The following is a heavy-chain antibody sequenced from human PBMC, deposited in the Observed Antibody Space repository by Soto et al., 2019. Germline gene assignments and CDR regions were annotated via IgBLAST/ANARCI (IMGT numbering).Heavy chain of an antibody. Sequence: GGSLRLSCAASGFTFSSYSMNWVRQAPGKGLEWVAVISYDGSNKYYADSVKGRFTISRDNSKNTLYVQMNSLRVEDTAVYYCARALEYSSSSYFDYWGQGTLVTVSS. J-gene: IGHJ4*02. CDR3: ARALEYSSSSYFDY. V-gene: IGHV3-30*03. CDR2: ISYDGSNK. D-gene: IGHD6-6*01. CDR1: GFTFSSYS.